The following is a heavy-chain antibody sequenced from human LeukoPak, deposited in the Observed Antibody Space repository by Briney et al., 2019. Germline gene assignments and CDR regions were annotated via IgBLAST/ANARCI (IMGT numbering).Heavy chain of an antibody. CDR3: ARLTPGKNWFDP. CDR1: GGSISSSSYY. CDR2: MYHSGIT. D-gene: IGHD3-10*01. J-gene: IGHJ5*02. V-gene: IGHV4-39*07. Sequence: SETLSLTCTVSGGSISSSSYYWGWIRQPPGRGLEWIGSMYHSGITYYNPSLKSRVTISVDTSKNQFSLKLNSVTAADTAVYYCARLTPGKNWFDPWGQGTLVTVSS.